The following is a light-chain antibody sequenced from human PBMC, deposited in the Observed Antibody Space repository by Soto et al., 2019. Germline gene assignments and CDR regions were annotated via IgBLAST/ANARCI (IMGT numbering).Light chain of an antibody. J-gene: IGKJ1*01. Sequence: DIQMTQSPSTRSSSLGDRVTITWGASQSIRNYLAWYQQKPGKAPKVLIYAASSLPSGVPSRFSGSGSGTEFTLTISSLKNDDFASFYCQEYNTYTWTFGQGTKV. V-gene: IGKV1-5*01. CDR3: QEYNTYTWT. CDR1: QSIRNY. CDR2: AAS.